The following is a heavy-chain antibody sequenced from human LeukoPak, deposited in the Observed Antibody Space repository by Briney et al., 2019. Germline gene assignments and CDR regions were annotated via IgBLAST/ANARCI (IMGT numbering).Heavy chain of an antibody. CDR2: INPSGGST. Sequence: ASVTVSCKASAYTFTIYYMHWVRQAPGQGLEWMGIINPSGGSTSYAQKFQGRVTMTRDTSTSTVYMELSSLRSEDTAVYYCARGHLWFGEFRSPYGMDVWGQGTTVTVSS. CDR3: ARGHLWFGEFRSPYGMDV. D-gene: IGHD3-10*01. J-gene: IGHJ6*02. CDR1: AYTFTIYY. V-gene: IGHV1-46*01.